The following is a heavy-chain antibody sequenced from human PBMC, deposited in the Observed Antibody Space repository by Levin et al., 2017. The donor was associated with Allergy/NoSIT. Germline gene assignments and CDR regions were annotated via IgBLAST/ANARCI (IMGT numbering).Heavy chain of an antibody. Sequence: GGSLRLSCAASGFTFSGSAMHWVRQASGKGLEWVGRIRSKANSYATAYAASVKGRFTISRDDSKNTAYLQMNSLKTEDTAVYYCTRPIFYGDYVWYWFDPWGQGTLVTVSS. V-gene: IGHV3-73*01. D-gene: IGHD4-17*01. J-gene: IGHJ5*02. CDR2: IRSKANSYAT. CDR1: GFTFSGSA. CDR3: TRPIFYGDYVWYWFDP.